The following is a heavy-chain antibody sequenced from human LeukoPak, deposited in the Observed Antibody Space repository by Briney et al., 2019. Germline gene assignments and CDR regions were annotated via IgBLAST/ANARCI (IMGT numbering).Heavy chain of an antibody. CDR3: AGGRYQLLWGVFYYYAMDV. Sequence: SETLSLTCTVSGGSVNSGNYYWNWIRQPPGKGLEWIGEINHSGSTKYNPSLKSRVTISVDTSKNQFSLKLSSVTAADTAVYYCAGGRYQLLWGVFYYYAMDVWGQGTTVTVSS. J-gene: IGHJ6*02. CDR2: INHSGST. CDR1: GGSVNSGNYY. D-gene: IGHD2-2*01. V-gene: IGHV4-39*07.